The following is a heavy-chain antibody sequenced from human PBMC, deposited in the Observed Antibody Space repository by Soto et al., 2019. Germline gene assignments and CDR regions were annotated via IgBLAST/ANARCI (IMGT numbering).Heavy chain of an antibody. V-gene: IGHV3-23*01. CDR2: ISGSGGST. CDR1: GFTFSSYA. J-gene: IGHJ6*02. CDR3: AGVSGYYYYGMDV. Sequence: EVQLLESGGGLVQPGGSLRLSCAASGFTFSSYAMSWVRQAPGKGLEWVSAISGSGGSTYYADSVKGRFTISRDNSKNTLYLQMNSLRAEDTAVYYCAGVSGYYYYGMDVCGQGTTVTVSS.